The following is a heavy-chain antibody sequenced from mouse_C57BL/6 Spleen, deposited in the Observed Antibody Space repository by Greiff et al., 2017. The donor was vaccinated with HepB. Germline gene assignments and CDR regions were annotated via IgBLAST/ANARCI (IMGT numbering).Heavy chain of an antibody. V-gene: IGHV1-26*01. CDR3: ARRLYGMDY. J-gene: IGHJ4*01. D-gene: IGHD1-1*01. Sequence: EVQLQQSGPELVKPGASVKISCKASGYTFTDYYMNWVKQSLGKSLEWIGDINPNNGGTSYNQKFKGKATLTVDKSSSTAYMELRSLTSEDSAVYYCARRLYGMDYWGQGTSVTVSS. CDR2: INPNNGGT. CDR1: GYTFTDYY.